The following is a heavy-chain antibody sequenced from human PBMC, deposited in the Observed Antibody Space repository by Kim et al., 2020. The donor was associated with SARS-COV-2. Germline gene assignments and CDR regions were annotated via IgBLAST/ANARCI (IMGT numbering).Heavy chain of an antibody. D-gene: IGHD6-13*01. CDR2: ISYDGSNK. Sequence: GGSLRLSCAASGFTFSSYAMHWVRQAPGKGLEWVAVISYDGSNKYYADSVKGRFTISRDNSKNTLYLQMNSLRAEDTAVYYCARGGDYDPGWGSSSWYYFDYWGQGTLVTVSS. V-gene: IGHV3-30*04. CDR3: ARGGDYDPGWGSSSWYYFDY. J-gene: IGHJ4*02. CDR1: GFTFSSYA.